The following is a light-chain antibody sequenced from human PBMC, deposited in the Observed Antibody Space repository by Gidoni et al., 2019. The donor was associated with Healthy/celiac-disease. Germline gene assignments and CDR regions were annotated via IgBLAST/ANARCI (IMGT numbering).Light chain of an antibody. Sequence: QSALTQPASVSGSPGQSTTISCTGTSSDVGGYNYVSWYQQHPGKAPKLMIYDVSNRPSGVSNRFSGSKSGNTASLTISGLQAEDEADYYCSSYTSSSILWVFGGGTKLTVL. J-gene: IGLJ3*02. CDR1: SSDVGGYNY. CDR3: SSYTSSSILWV. V-gene: IGLV2-14*03. CDR2: DVS.